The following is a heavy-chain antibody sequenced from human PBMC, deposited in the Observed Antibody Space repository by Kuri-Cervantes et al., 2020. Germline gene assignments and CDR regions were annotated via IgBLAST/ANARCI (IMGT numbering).Heavy chain of an antibody. Sequence: ASVKVSCKASGYTFTSYAMHWVRQAPGQRLEWMGWSNAGNGNTKYSQEFQGRVTITRDTSASTAYMELSSLRSEDMAVYYCAKDSQTVAAADAFDIWGQGTMVTVSS. D-gene: IGHD6-13*01. CDR2: SNAGNGNT. V-gene: IGHV1-3*02. CDR3: AKDSQTVAAADAFDI. CDR1: GYTFTSYA. J-gene: IGHJ3*02.